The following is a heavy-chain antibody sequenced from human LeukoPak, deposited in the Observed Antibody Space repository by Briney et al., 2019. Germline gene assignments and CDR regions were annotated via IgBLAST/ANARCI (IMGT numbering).Heavy chain of an antibody. Sequence: PGRSLRLSCAASGFTFSSYGMHWVRQAPGKGLEWVAVISYDGSNKYYADSVKGRFTISRDNSKNTLYLQMNSLRAEDTAVYHCAKDQKYCSGGSCPPYYFDYWGQGTLVTVSS. CDR2: ISYDGSNK. D-gene: IGHD2-15*01. J-gene: IGHJ4*02. CDR1: GFTFSSYG. CDR3: AKDQKYCSGGSCPPYYFDY. V-gene: IGHV3-30*18.